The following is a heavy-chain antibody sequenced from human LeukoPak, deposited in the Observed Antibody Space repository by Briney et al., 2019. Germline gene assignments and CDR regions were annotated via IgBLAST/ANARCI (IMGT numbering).Heavy chain of an antibody. CDR3: ARHHGP. Sequence: SETLSLTCTVSGGSIRSSYYYWGWIRQPPGKGLEWIGSVYDSGSTYYNPSLKSRVTISVDTSKNQFSLKLNSVTAADTAVYYCARHHGPWGQGTLVTVSS. J-gene: IGHJ5*02. V-gene: IGHV4-39*01. CDR2: VYDSGST. CDR1: GGSIRSSYYY.